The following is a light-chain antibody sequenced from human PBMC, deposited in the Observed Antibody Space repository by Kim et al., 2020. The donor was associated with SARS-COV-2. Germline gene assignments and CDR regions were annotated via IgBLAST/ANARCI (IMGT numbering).Light chain of an antibody. CDR3: LQYSSYPRA. J-gene: IGKJ1*01. Sequence: IQMTQSPPSLSASVGDRVTITCRATQAMRKDVAWFQQRPGEAPKRLIYGASSLDGEVPSRFSGSGYGTEFTLTIHSLQSEDVATYYCLQYSSYPRAFGQGTKGDI. V-gene: IGKV1-17*01. CDR2: GAS. CDR1: QAMRKD.